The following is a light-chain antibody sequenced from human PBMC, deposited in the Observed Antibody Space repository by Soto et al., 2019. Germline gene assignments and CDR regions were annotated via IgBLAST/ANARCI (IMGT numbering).Light chain of an antibody. CDR1: GSNIGSHD. Sequence: QLVLTQPPSASGTPGQRVTISCSGSGSNIGSHDVYWYQHLPGTAPKVLIYRNDQRPSGVPDRFSASRSGTSASLAISGLRSEDEADYYCVAWDDSLSGRVFGGGTKVTVL. CDR2: RND. J-gene: IGLJ3*02. CDR3: VAWDDSLSGRV. V-gene: IGLV1-47*02.